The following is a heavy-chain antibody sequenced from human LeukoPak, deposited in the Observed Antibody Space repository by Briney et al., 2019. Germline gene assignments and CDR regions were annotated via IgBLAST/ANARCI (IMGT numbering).Heavy chain of an antibody. Sequence: SETLSLTCTVSGDSIISNIYWWDWLRLPPGKELEWIGATFYTGRTFYSPSLKSRVSISVDTSKNQFSLDLSSATAADTAVYYCARRRHNFDFYDVWGQGTRVTVSS. CDR3: ARRRHNFDFYDV. CDR2: TFYTGRT. D-gene: IGHD3/OR15-3a*01. J-gene: IGHJ3*01. CDR1: GDSIISNIYW. V-gene: IGHV4-39*01.